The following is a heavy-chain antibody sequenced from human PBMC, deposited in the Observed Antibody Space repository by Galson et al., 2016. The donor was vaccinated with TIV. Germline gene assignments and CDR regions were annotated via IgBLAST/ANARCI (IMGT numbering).Heavy chain of an antibody. CDR3: ASSRPELRYFDWQRPQYFDY. D-gene: IGHD3-9*01. CDR2: IYPGDSYT. J-gene: IGHJ4*02. CDR1: GYSFPSFW. V-gene: IGHV5-51*01. Sequence: QSGAEVKKPGESLKISCKASGYSFPSFWIGWVRQMPGKGMEWMGVIYPGDSYTTYRPSFQGQVTISADKSSNTAYLQWSSLMASDTAMYFCASSRPELRYFDWQRPQYFDYWGQGSLVTVSS.